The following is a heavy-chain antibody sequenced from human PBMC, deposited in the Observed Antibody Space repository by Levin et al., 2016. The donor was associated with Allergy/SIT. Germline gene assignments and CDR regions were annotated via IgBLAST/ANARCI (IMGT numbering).Heavy chain of an antibody. Sequence: GGSLRLSCAASGFTFSSYAMSWVRQAPGKGLEWVSAISGSGGSTYYADSVKGRFTISRDNSKNTLYLQMNSLRAEDTAVYYCAKDLPGTGSAVAGTLPQSVGAFDIWGQGTMVTVSS. CDR1: GFTFSSYA. V-gene: IGHV3-23*01. CDR3: AKDLPGTGSAVAGTLPQSVGAFDI. D-gene: IGHD6-19*01. CDR2: ISGSGGST. J-gene: IGHJ3*02.